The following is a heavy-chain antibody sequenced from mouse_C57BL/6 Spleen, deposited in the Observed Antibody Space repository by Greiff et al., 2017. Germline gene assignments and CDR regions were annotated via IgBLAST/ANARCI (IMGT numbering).Heavy chain of an antibody. J-gene: IGHJ2*01. CDR2: IYPGDGDT. CDR3: ARNYGSSYDY. V-gene: IGHV1-82*01. D-gene: IGHD1-1*01. Sequence: QVPLQQSGPELVKPGASVKISCKASGYAFSSSWMNWVKQRPGKGLEWIGRIYPGDGDTNYNGKFKGKATLTADKSSSTAYMQLSSLTSEDSAVYFCARNYGSSYDYWGQGTTLTVSS. CDR1: GYAFSSSW.